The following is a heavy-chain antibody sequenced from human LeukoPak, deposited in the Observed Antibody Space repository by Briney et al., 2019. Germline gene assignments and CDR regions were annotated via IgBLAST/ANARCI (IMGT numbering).Heavy chain of an antibody. J-gene: IGHJ5*02. V-gene: IGHV4-59*01. CDR2: IYYSGST. CDR3: ARGLGGYYYGSGIS. CDR1: GGSISSYY. D-gene: IGHD3-10*01. Sequence: SETLSLTFTVSGGSISSYYWSWIRQPPGKGLEWIGYIYYSGSTNYNPSLKSRVTISVDTSKNQFSLKLSSVTAADTAVYYCARGLGGYYYGSGISWGQGTLVTVSS.